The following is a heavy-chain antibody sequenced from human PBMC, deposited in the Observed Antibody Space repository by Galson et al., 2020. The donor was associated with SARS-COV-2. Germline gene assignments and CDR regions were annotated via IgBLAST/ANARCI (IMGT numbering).Heavy chain of an antibody. CDR1: GVSISSSSYY. D-gene: IGHD1-7*01. CDR3: ATMGNWNYELVRADP. V-gene: IGHV4-39*07. Sequence: SETLSLTCSVSGVSISSSSYYWGWIRQTPGKGLEWLGSVYYSGSTNYSPSLRSRLTISIDTSRNQFSLRLTSVTAADTAVYYCATMGNWNYELVRADPWGRGTLVTVSS. CDR2: VYYSGST. J-gene: IGHJ5*02.